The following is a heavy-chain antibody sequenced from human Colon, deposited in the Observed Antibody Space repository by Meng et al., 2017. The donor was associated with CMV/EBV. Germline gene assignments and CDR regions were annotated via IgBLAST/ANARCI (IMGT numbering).Heavy chain of an antibody. D-gene: IGHD2-21*01. J-gene: IGHJ5*01. CDR1: GFTASSHT. Sequence: GESLKISCEASGFTASSHTIHWVRQAPGKGLEWVSSISSSGSYLHYADSLKGRFTVSRDNVKNSVNLQMNGLTVEDTAVYYCARLTTHCDTNCYSALDSWGHGTLVTVSS. CDR2: ISSSGSYL. CDR3: ARLTTHCDTNCYSALDS. V-gene: IGHV3-21*06.